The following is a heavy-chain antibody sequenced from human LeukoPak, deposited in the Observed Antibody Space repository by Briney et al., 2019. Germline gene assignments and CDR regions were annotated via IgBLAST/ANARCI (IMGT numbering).Heavy chain of an antibody. CDR1: GCTFTSYD. D-gene: IGHD6-19*01. V-gene: IGHV1-8*01. J-gene: IGHJ5*02. CDR3: ARGRAVYNWFDP. Sequence: ASVKVSYKASGCTFTSYDINWVRQATGQGLEWMGWMNPNSGNTGYAQKFQGRVTMTRNTSISTAYMELSSLRSEDTAVYYCARGRAVYNWFDPWGQGTLVTVSS. CDR2: MNPNSGNT.